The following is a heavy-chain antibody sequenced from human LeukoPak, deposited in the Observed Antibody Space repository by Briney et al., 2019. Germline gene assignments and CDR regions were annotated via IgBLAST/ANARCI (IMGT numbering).Heavy chain of an antibody. J-gene: IGHJ4*02. Sequence: ASVKVSCKASGYTFTGYHIHWVRQAPGQGLEWLGRINPHSGDTNHAQKSQGRVTMTRDTSISTAYLELSSLRSDDTAVYYCARSYCTGGSCYSLAYWGQGILVTVSS. CDR1: GYTFTGYH. CDR2: INPHSGDT. CDR3: ARSYCTGGSCYSLAY. V-gene: IGHV1-2*06. D-gene: IGHD2-15*01.